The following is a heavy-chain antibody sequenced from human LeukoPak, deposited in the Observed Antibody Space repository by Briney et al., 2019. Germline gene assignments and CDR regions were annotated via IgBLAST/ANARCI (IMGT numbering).Heavy chain of an antibody. CDR2: IIPIFGTA. V-gene: IGHV1-69*13. J-gene: IGHJ5*02. CDR1: GGTLSSYA. Sequence: ASVKVSCKASGGTLSSYAISWVRQAPGQGLEWMGGIIPIFGTANYAQKFQGRVTITADESTSTACMELSSLRSEDTAVYYCASTLGYCSGGSCSHWFDPWGQGTLVTVSS. D-gene: IGHD2-15*01. CDR3: ASTLGYCSGGSCSHWFDP.